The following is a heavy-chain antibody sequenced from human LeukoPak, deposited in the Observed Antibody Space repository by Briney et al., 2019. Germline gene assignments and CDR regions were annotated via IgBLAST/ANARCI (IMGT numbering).Heavy chain of an antibody. D-gene: IGHD3-22*01. Sequence: SETLSLTCTVSGYSISSGYYWGWIRQPPGKGLEWIGSIYHSGSTYYNPSLKSRVTISVDTSKNQFSLKLSSVTATDTAVYYCARDHSRTNYYDMWAFDYWGQGTLVTVSS. CDR1: GYSISSGYY. J-gene: IGHJ4*02. CDR2: IYHSGST. V-gene: IGHV4-38-2*02. CDR3: ARDHSRTNYYDMWAFDY.